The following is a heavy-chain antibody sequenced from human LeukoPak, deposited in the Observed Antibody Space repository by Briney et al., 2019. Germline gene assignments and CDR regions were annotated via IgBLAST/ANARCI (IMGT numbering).Heavy chain of an antibody. J-gene: IGHJ5*02. CDR3: TRNWGSDNWFDP. CDR2: IYSGGST. D-gene: IGHD7-27*01. V-gene: IGHV3-53*01. CDR1: GFTVSSNY. Sequence: GGSLRLSCAASGFTVSSNYMTWVRQAPGKGLEWVSVIYSGGSTYYADSVKGRFTISRDNSKNTLYLQMNSLRAEDTAVYYCTRNWGSDNWFDPWGQGTLVTVSS.